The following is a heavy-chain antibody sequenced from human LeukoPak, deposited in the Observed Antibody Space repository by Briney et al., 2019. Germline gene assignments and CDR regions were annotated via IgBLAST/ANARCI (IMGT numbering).Heavy chain of an antibody. D-gene: IGHD6-13*01. CDR1: GFTFCNAW. Sequence: GGSLRLSWAASGFTFCNAWMNWVRQAPGKGLEWVGRIKRKTDGGTTDYAAPVKGRFTISRDDSKNTLYLQMNSLKAEDTAVYYCTTQLAAYYFDYWGQGTLVTVSS. CDR2: IKRKTDGGTT. V-gene: IGHV3-15*01. CDR3: TTQLAAYYFDY. J-gene: IGHJ4*02.